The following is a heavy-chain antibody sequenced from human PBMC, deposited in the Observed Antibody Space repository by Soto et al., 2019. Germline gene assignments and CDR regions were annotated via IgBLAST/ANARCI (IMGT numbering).Heavy chain of an antibody. CDR1: GFTFSSYA. Sequence: GGSLRLSCAASGFTFSSYAMSWVRQAPGKGLEWVSAISGRGDSSYYADSVKGRFTISRDNSKNTLYLQMNSLRAEDTAVYYCANAYCSSTSCRAEYFQHWGQGTLVTVSS. CDR3: ANAYCSSTSCRAEYFQH. D-gene: IGHD2-2*01. J-gene: IGHJ1*01. CDR2: ISGRGDSS. V-gene: IGHV3-23*01.